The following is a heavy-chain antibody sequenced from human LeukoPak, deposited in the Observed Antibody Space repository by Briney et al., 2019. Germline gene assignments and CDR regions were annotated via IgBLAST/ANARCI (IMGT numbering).Heavy chain of an antibody. CDR1: GFTFSNAW. CDR3: TTDPIGPIGYCSSTSCQGIYDY. D-gene: IGHD2-2*01. Sequence: GGSLRLSCAASGFTFSNAWMSWVRQAPGKGLEWVGRIKSKTDGGTTDYAAPVKGRFTISRDDSKNTLYLQMNSLKTEDTAVHYCTTDPIGPIGYCSSTSCQGIYDYWGQGTLVTVSS. J-gene: IGHJ4*02. CDR2: IKSKTDGGTT. V-gene: IGHV3-15*01.